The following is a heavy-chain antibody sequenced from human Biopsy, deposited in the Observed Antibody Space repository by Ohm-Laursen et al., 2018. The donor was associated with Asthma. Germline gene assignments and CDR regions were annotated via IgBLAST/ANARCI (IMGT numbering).Heavy chain of an antibody. CDR2: ISPVFGST. J-gene: IGHJ6*02. CDR3: ASPSSSREILYYYYNMDI. D-gene: IGHD6-13*01. V-gene: IGHV1-69*06. CDR1: GGTFGNYA. Sequence: ASVKVSCKASGGTFGNYAISWVRQAPGLGLEWMGGISPVFGSTNIAQKFQGRVTISADIFTKTAYLEVSSLRSDDTAVYYCASPSSSREILYYYYNMDIWGQGTTVAVS.